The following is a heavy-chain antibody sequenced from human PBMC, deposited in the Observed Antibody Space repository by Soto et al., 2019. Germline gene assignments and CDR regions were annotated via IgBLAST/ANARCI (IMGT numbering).Heavy chain of an antibody. J-gene: IGHJ2*01. V-gene: IGHV1-69*12. CDR2: IIPIFGTA. CDR1: GGTFSSYT. CDR3: AGGNDRGLQLWYFDF. Sequence: QVQLVQSGAEVKKPGSSVTVSCKASGGTFSSYTISWVRQAPGQGLEWMGGIIPIFGTANYAQKFQGRVTITADESTSTAYMELSILRSEDTAVYYCAGGNDRGLQLWYFDFWGRGPLVTVSS. D-gene: IGHD5-12*01.